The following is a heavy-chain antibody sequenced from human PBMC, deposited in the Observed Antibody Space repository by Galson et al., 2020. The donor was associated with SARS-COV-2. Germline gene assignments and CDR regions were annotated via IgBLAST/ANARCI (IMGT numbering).Heavy chain of an antibody. Sequence: GGSPRLSCAASGFTVSSNYMSWVRQVPGKGLEWVSLIYSGGSTYYADSVKGRFTISRDNSKNTLYLQMNSLRAEDTAVYYCARVVELLWFGDDKWFDPWGQGTLVTVCS. CDR3: ARVVELLWFGDDKWFDP. D-gene: IGHD3-10*01. CDR2: IYSGGST. CDR1: GFTVSSNY. V-gene: IGHV3-66*01. J-gene: IGHJ5*02.